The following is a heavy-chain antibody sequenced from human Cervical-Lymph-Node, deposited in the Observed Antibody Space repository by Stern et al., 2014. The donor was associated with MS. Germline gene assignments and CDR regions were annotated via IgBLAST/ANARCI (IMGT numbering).Heavy chain of an antibody. J-gene: IGHJ6*02. V-gene: IGHV1-69*01. D-gene: IGHD4-17*01. CDR1: GGTFSTYP. Sequence: KLVQSGAEVKKPWSSVKVSCKASGGTFSTYPIIWVRQAPGQGLEGLGGIIPVFVTANYAKKFQGRVTIPAADSSSTAYMELSSLRSEDTAVYYCASPVTLTVGAMDVWGQGTTITVSS. CDR3: ASPVTLTVGAMDV. CDR2: IIPVFVTA.